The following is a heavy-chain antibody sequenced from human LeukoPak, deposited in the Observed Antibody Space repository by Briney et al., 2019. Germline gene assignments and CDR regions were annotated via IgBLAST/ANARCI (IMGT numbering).Heavy chain of an antibody. V-gene: IGHV4-61*02. CDR2: IYTSGST. CDR1: GGSISSGSYY. CDR3: ARGISGEFDY. D-gene: IGHD6-19*01. J-gene: IGHJ4*02. Sequence: SQTLSLTCTVSGGSISSGSYYWSWIRQPAGKGLEWIGRIYTSGSTNYNRSLKSRVNISVDTSKNRFSLKLSAVTAADTAVYYCARGISGEFDYWGQGTLVTVSS.